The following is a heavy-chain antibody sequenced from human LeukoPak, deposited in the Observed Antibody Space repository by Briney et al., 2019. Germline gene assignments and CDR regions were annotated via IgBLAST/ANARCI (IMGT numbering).Heavy chain of an antibody. V-gene: IGHV5-51*01. CDR2: IFPSDSDT. CDR1: GYSFTNNW. Sequence: GESLNISCKASGYSFTNNWIGWVRQVPGKGLEWMGTIFPSDSDTRYSPSFQGQVTISADKSISTAYLRWSSLKAPDTAMYYCARHRYFDYWGQGTLVTVSS. J-gene: IGHJ4*02. CDR3: ARHRYFDY.